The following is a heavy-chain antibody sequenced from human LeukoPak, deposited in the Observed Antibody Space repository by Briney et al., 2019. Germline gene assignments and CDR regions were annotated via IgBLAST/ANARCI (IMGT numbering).Heavy chain of an antibody. J-gene: IGHJ4*02. D-gene: IGHD6-6*01. CDR3: ARVRGYSSSSLYSDY. Sequence: ASVKVSCKASGYTFTGYYMHWVRQAPGQGLEWMGWINPNSGGTNYAQKFQGRVTMTRDTSISTAYMELSRLRSDDTAVYYCARVRGYSSSSLYSDYWGQGTLVTVSS. CDR2: INPNSGGT. V-gene: IGHV1-2*02. CDR1: GYTFTGYY.